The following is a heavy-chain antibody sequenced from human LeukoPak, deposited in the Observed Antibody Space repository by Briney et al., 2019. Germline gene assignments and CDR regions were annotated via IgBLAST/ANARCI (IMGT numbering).Heavy chain of an antibody. CDR3: ARDYYDFWSGYSRDYFDY. D-gene: IGHD3-3*01. Sequence: GGSLRLSCAASGITFSSYSMNWVRQAPGKGLEWVSSISSSSSYIYYADSVKGRFTISRDNAKNSLYLQMNSLRAEDTAVYYCARDYYDFWSGYSRDYFDYWGQGTLVTVSS. CDR1: GITFSSYS. V-gene: IGHV3-21*01. J-gene: IGHJ4*02. CDR2: ISSSSSYI.